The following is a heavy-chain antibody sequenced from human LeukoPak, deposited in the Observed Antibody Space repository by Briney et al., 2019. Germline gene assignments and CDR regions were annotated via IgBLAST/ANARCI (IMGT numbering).Heavy chain of an antibody. CDR2: ISDSGGIT. Sequence: PGGSLRLSCAASGFTFPSTAMTWVRQAPGKGLGWVSGISDSGGITYYADSVKGRFTTSRDNSRNTLYLQMNSMRAEDTAVYYCAKGHYPGAYCAGDCYYAYWGQGSLVTVSS. CDR3: AKGHYPGAYCAGDCYYAY. D-gene: IGHD2-21*02. CDR1: GFTFPSTA. J-gene: IGHJ4*02. V-gene: IGHV3-23*01.